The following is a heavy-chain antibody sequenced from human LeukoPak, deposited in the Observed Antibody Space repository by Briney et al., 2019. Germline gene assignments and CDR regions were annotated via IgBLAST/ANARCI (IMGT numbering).Heavy chain of an antibody. J-gene: IGHJ4*02. CDR2: INSDGSSP. V-gene: IGHV3-74*03. Sequence: PGGSLRLSCAASGSTFSSYWMHWVRQAPGKGLVWVSRINSDGSSPTYADSVKGRFTISRDNAKNTLYLQMNSLRAEDTAVYYCARSSYTSSRFDYWGQGTLVTVSS. D-gene: IGHD6-13*01. CDR1: GSTFSSYW. CDR3: ARSSYTSSRFDY.